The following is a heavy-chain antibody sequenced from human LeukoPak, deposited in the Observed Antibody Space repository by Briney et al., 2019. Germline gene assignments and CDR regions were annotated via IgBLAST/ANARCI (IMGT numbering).Heavy chain of an antibody. CDR2: ISGSGAKT. D-gene: IGHD5-18*01. V-gene: IGHV3-23*01. Sequence: PGGSLRLSCTASGFSFSSYAMSWVRQAPGKGLEWVSTISGSGAKTYYADSVKGRFTIPRDNSMNTLYMQVTSLRAEDTAVYYCAKTPDSYGSWYFDYWGQGTLVTVSS. CDR1: GFSFSSYA. CDR3: AKTPDSYGSWYFDY. J-gene: IGHJ4*02.